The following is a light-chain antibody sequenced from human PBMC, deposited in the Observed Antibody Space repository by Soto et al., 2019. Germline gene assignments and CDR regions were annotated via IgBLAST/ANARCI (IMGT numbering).Light chain of an antibody. Sequence: SYELTQPPSVSVAPGQTARITCGGTNIGSKSVHWYQQKPGQAPVLVVYDDSDRPSGIPERFSGSNSGNTATLTISRVEAGDEADYYCQVWDSSSEEVVFGGGTKLTVL. CDR1: NIGSKS. CDR2: DDS. J-gene: IGLJ2*01. CDR3: QVWDSSSEEVV. V-gene: IGLV3-21*02.